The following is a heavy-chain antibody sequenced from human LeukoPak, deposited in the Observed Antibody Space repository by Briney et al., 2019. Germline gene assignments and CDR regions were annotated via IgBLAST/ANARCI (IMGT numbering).Heavy chain of an antibody. D-gene: IGHD5-18*01. CDR2: IYYSGST. Sequence: SETLSLTCTVSGGSISSYYWSWARQPPGKGLEWMGYIYYSGSTNYNPSLKSRVTISVDTSKNQFSLKLSSVTAADTAVYYCARHGTAMVTQRVDYWGQGTLVTVSS. CDR3: ARHGTAMVTQRVDY. V-gene: IGHV4-59*08. CDR1: GGSISSYY. J-gene: IGHJ4*02.